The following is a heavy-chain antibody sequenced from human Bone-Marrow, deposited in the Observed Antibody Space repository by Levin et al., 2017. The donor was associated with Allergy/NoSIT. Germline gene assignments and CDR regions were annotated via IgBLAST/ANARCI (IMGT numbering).Heavy chain of an antibody. CDR3: ASTLPTIFGVVSTFDY. V-gene: IGHV3-66*01. J-gene: IGHJ4*02. CDR2: IYSGGST. D-gene: IGHD3-3*01. CDR1: GFTVSSNY. Sequence: GESLKISCAASGFTVSSNYMSWVRQAPGKGLEWVSVIYSGGSTYYADSVKGRFTISRDNSKNTLYLQMNSLRAEDTAVYYCASTLPTIFGVVSTFDYWGQGTLVTVSS.